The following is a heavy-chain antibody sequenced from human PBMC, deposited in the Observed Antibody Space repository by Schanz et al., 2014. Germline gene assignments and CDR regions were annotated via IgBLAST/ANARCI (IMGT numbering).Heavy chain of an antibody. Sequence: QVQLQESGPGLVKPSETLPLTCTVSGASISRYYWSWIRQPPGKGLEWIGYIYSSGNTKYNPSLRGRVTMSGDRSKNQFSLKLSSMTAADTAVYYCARGWEVKVFDFWGQGLLVTVSS. CDR1: GASISRYY. V-gene: IGHV4-59*08. CDR2: IYSSGNT. J-gene: IGHJ4*02. CDR3: ARGWEVKVFDF. D-gene: IGHD1-26*01.